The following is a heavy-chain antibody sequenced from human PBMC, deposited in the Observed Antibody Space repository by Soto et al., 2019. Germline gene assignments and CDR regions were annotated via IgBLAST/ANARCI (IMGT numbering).Heavy chain of an antibody. CDR1: GGSFRGYS. Sequence: QVQLQQWGAGLLKPSETLSLTCGVSGGSFRGYSWYWIRQAPEQGLVWIGEINYRGITSYNPSLRSRVTISLDTSTNRFSLTLTSVTAADTAIYYCARAPMDDYGNYYDGMDVWGQGTTITVS. J-gene: IGHJ6*02. D-gene: IGHD4-17*01. CDR2: INYRGIT. V-gene: IGHV4-34*01. CDR3: ARAPMDDYGNYYDGMDV.